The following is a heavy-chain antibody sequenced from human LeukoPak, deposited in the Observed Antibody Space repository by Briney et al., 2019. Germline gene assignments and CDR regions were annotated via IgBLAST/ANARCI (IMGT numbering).Heavy chain of an antibody. V-gene: IGHV1-2*02. CDR2: INPNSGDT. J-gene: IGHJ5*02. Sequence: ASVKVSCKASGYTFTGYYMHWVRQAPGQGLEWMGWINPNSGDTNYAQKFQGRVTMTRDTSNSTAYMELSRLRSDDTAVYYCARDRLVVTGTRRRGLNWFDPWGQGTLVTVSS. CDR1: GYTFTGYY. D-gene: IGHD1-7*01. CDR3: ARDRLVVTGTRRRGLNWFDP.